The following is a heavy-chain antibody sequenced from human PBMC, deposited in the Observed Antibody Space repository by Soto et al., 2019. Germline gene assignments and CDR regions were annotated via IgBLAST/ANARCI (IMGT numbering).Heavy chain of an antibody. D-gene: IGHD1-1*01. Sequence: QLQLQESGPGLVKPSETLSLTCTVSGGSISSSSYYWGWIRQPPGKGLEWIGSIYYSGSTYYNPSLKRRVTISVDTSKNQFSLKLSSVTAADTAVYYCARLIWNLYYFDYWGQGTLVTGSS. CDR2: IYYSGST. CDR3: ARLIWNLYYFDY. J-gene: IGHJ4*02. V-gene: IGHV4-39*01. CDR1: GGSISSSSYY.